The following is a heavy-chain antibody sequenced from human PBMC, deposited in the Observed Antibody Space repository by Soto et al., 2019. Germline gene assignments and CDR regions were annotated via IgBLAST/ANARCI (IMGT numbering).Heavy chain of an antibody. J-gene: IGHJ4*02. D-gene: IGHD5-12*01. V-gene: IGHV4-59*01. CDR1: GDSISKYY. CDR3: AKANSGYGSFDL. CDR2: IYYSGST. Sequence: SETLSLTCTVSGDSISKYYCSWIRQSPGKGMEWIGYIYYSGSTNYNPSLKSRVTISIDKSKNQFSLKLTSVTAADTAVYYCAKANSGYGSFDLWGQGMLVTVSS.